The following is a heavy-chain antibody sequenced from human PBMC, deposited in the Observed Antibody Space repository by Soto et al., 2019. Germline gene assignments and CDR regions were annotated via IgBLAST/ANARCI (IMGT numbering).Heavy chain of an antibody. Sequence: QVQLVQSGAEVKKPGSSVKVSCKASGGTFSNYPITWVRRAPGQGLEWLGGIIPIFGKADYTQEFQGRVTITTDEPTRTAYMEISSLRSEDTAVYSCASGWEYYDENLPHYYFFGMHVWGPGSTVTVSS. V-gene: IGHV1-69*01. CDR1: GGTFSNYP. D-gene: IGHD3-16*01. CDR2: IIPIFGKA. CDR3: ASGWEYYDENLPHYYFFGMHV. J-gene: IGHJ6*02.